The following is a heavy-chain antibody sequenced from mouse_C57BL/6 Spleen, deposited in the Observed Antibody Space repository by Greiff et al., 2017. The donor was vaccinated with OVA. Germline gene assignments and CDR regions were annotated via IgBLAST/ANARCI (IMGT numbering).Heavy chain of an antibody. V-gene: IGHV1-82*01. CDR2: IYPGDGDT. D-gene: IGHD2-4*01. J-gene: IGHJ1*03. CDR3: ARFLYYDYDGYFDV. Sequence: QVQLKQSGPELVKPGASVKISCKASGYAFSSSWMNWVKQRPGKGLEWIGRIYPGDGDTNYNGKFKGKATLTADKSSSTAYMQLSSLTSEDSAVYFCARFLYYDYDGYFDVWGTGTTVTVSS. CDR1: GYAFSSSW.